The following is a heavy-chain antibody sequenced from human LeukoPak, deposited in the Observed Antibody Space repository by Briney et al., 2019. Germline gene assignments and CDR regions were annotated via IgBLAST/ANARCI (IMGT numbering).Heavy chain of an antibody. Sequence: SETLSLTCTVSGGSISSSSYYWGWIRQPPGKGLEWIGSIYYSGSTYYNPSLKSRVTISVDTSKNQFSLRLSSVTAADTAVYYCAREHNYYDSSGYELGYWGQGTLVTVSS. J-gene: IGHJ4*02. CDR1: GGSISSSSYY. D-gene: IGHD3-22*01. CDR3: AREHNYYDSSGYELGY. CDR2: IYYSGST. V-gene: IGHV4-39*02.